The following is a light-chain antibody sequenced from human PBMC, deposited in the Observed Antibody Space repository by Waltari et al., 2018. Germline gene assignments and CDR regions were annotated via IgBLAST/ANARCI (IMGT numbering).Light chain of an antibody. J-gene: IGLJ2*01. V-gene: IGLV3-19*01. CDR2: GKN. Sequence: SSELTQDPAVSVALGQTVRITCQGDSLRIYYGRWCRQKPGQSPELVIYGKNNRPSGIPDRFSASSSGNTASLTITGAQAEDEAVYYCTSRDLSGDVVFGGGTQVTVL. CDR3: TSRDLSGDVV. CDR1: SLRIYY.